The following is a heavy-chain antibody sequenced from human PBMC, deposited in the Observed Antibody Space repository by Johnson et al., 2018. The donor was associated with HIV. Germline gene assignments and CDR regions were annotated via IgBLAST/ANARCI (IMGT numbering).Heavy chain of an antibody. J-gene: IGHJ3*02. CDR2: ISSSGSTI. CDR1: GFSFSDYY. V-gene: IGHV3-11*04. CDR3: ARPDSSSARAHDAFDI. Sequence: QVQLVESGGGLVKPGGSLRLSCEASGFSFSDYYMSWIRQAPGTGLEWVSYISSSGSTIYYADSVKGRLTISRDNAKNPLYLQMNSLRAEDTAVYYCARPDSSSARAHDAFDIWDQGTMVTVSS. D-gene: IGHD6-6*01.